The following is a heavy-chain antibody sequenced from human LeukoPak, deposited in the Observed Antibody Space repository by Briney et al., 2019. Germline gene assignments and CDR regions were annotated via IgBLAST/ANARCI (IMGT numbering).Heavy chain of an antibody. CDR1: GFTFSSYW. D-gene: IGHD2-2*01. CDR2: INHSGST. CDR3: ARGSYCSSTSCSFDY. J-gene: IGHJ4*02. Sequence: GSLRLSCAASGFTFSSYWMSWIRQPPGKGLEWIGEINHSGSTNYNPSLKSRVTISVDTSKNQFSLKLSSVTAADTAVYYCARGSYCSSTSCSFDYWGQGTLVTVSS. V-gene: IGHV4-34*01.